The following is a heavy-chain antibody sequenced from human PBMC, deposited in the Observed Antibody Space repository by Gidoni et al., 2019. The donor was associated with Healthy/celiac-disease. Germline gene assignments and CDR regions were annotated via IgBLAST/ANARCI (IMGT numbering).Heavy chain of an antibody. CDR3: ARDPRYAGD. V-gene: IGHV3-30-3*01. J-gene: IGHJ4*02. D-gene: IGHD2-2*01. Sequence: QVQLVESGGGVVQPGRSLRLSCAASGFTFSSYAMHWVRQAPGKGLEWVAVISYDGSNKYYADSVKGRFTISRDNSKNTLYLQMNSLRAEDTAVYYCARDPRYAGDWGQGTLVTVSS. CDR2: ISYDGSNK. CDR1: GFTFSSYA.